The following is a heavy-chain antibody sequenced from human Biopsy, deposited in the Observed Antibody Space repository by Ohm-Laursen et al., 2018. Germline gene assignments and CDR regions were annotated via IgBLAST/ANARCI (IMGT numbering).Heavy chain of an antibody. CDR3: ASRPNCGGDCSSGFDY. CDR1: GFTFNRSA. D-gene: IGHD2-21*02. V-gene: IGHV1-58*02. Sequence: SVKVSCKASGFTFNRSAMQWVRQARGQRLEWIGWIVVGGGNTNYAQKFQERVTITRDMSTSTAYMELSSLRSEDTAVYYCASRPNCGGDCSSGFDYWGQGTLVTVPS. CDR2: IVVGGGNT. J-gene: IGHJ4*02.